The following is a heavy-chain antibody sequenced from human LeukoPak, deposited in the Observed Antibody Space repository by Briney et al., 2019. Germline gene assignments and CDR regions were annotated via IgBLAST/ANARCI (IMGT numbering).Heavy chain of an antibody. CDR1: GASVSSGGYY. CDR3: AGASRGSYGLDP. CDR2: LYYSGSS. J-gene: IGHJ5*02. V-gene: IGHV4-61*08. Sequence: PSETLSLTCTVSGASVSSGGYYWSWIRQPPGKGLEWIGYLYYSGSSNYSPSLKSRVTIAIDTSKNQFSLELTSVTSADTAVYYCAGASRGSYGLDPWGQGTLVTVSS. D-gene: IGHD3-10*01.